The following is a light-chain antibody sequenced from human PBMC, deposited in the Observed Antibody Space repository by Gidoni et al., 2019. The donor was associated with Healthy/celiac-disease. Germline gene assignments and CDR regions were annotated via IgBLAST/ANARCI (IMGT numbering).Light chain of an antibody. V-gene: IGKV1-39*01. CDR2: AAS. J-gene: IGKJ4*02. Sequence: DIQMTQSPSSLSASLGDRVTITCRASQSISSSLNWYQQKPGKAPKLLIYAASSLQSGVPSRFSGSGSGTEFTLTISSLQPEDFATYYCQQSYSTPRTFGGGTKVEIK. CDR3: QQSYSTPRT. CDR1: QSISSS.